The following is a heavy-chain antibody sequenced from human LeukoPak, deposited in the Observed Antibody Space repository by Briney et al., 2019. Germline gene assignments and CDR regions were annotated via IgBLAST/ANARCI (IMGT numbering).Heavy chain of an antibody. D-gene: IGHD5-18*01. CDR3: ARHNYGARYSYGYARGWFDP. Sequence: SETLSLTCTVSGGSISSGSYYWSWIRQPPGKGLEWIGEINHSGSTNYNPSLKSRVTISVDTSKNQFSLKLSSVTAADTAVYYCARHNYGARYSYGYARGWFDPWGQGTLVTVSS. V-gene: IGHV4-39*01. CDR2: INHSGST. CDR1: GGSISSGSYY. J-gene: IGHJ5*02.